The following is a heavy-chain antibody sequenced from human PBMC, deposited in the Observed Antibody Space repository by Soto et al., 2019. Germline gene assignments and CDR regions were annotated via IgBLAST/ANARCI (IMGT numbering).Heavy chain of an antibody. D-gene: IGHD3-10*01. CDR2: ISSSGSTI. CDR1: GFTFSDYY. V-gene: IGHV3-11*01. Sequence: GGSLRLSCAASGFTFSDYYMSWIRQAPGKGLEWVSYISSSGSTIYYADSVKGRFTISRDNAKNSLYLQMNSLRAEDTAVYYCARRDITMVRGVIINEYYFDYRAQRTPVTVSS. CDR3: ARRDITMVRGVIINEYYFDY. J-gene: IGHJ4*02.